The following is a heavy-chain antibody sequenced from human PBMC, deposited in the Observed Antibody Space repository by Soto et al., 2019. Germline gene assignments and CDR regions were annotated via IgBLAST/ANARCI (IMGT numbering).Heavy chain of an antibody. Sequence: EVQLLDSGGGSVQPGGSLRLSFAASGFTFSSYVMRWVRQAPGKGLQWVSSISGSGGSTYYADSVKGRFTISRDNSKNTLYLQMNSLRAEDTAVYFCARGYCSGDTCYHIDYWGQGTLVTVSS. CDR2: ISGSGGST. V-gene: IGHV3-23*01. CDR1: GFTFSSYV. D-gene: IGHD2-15*01. J-gene: IGHJ4*02. CDR3: ARGYCSGDTCYHIDY.